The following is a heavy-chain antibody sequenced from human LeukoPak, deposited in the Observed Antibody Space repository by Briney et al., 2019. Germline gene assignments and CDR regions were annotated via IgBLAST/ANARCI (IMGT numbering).Heavy chain of an antibody. CDR1: GFTVSTNY. J-gene: IGHJ4*02. CDR2: TSIGGTT. D-gene: IGHD6-19*01. CDR3: ARVRSDRSGWYEFDY. Sequence: GGSLGLSCAASGFTVSTNYMSWVRQVSGEGLEFVSLTSIGGTTDYADSVKGRFTISSDNSKNTLYLQMNSLRAEDTAVYYCARVRSDRSGWYEFDYWGQGTLVTVSS. V-gene: IGHV3-53*01.